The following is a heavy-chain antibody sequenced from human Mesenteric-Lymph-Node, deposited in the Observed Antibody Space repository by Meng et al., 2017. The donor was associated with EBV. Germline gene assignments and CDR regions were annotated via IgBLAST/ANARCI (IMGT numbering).Heavy chain of an antibody. Sequence: QGQLQGSGPGLVKPSGTLSLTCAVVGASISSDNWWSWVRQPPGKGLEWIGEIYHSGSTNYNPSLKSRVTISVDKSKRQFSLKLTSVTAADTAVYHCARFQRFGDFDWGQGTLVTVSS. CDR1: GASISSDNW. V-gene: IGHV4-4*02. CDR3: ARFQRFGDFD. J-gene: IGHJ4*02. D-gene: IGHD3-10*01. CDR2: IYHSGST.